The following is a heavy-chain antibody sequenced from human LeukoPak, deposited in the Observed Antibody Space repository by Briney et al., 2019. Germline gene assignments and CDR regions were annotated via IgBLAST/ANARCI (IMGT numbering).Heavy chain of an antibody. CDR2: IKNDGSDK. J-gene: IGHJ4*02. Sequence: GGSLRLSCEASGFSFIAAWMTWVRQAPGKGLEWVATIKNDGSDKYYVDSVKGRFTLSRDNAKNLVYLQMNSLRVEDTAVYYCVNLGYSDGGQGTLVTVSS. CDR1: GFSFIAAW. V-gene: IGHV3-7*01. CDR3: VNLGYSD. D-gene: IGHD5-12*01.